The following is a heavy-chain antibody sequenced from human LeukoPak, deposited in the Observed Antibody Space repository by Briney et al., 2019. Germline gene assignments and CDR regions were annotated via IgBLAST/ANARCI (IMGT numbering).Heavy chain of an antibody. Sequence: SETLSLTCTVSGGSISSGSYYLRWIRQPAGKGLEWIGRIYTSGSTHYNPSLKSRVNISVDTSKNQFSLNLNPVTPADTAVYYCARAVGSSESNWFDRWGQGTLATVSS. J-gene: IGHJ5*02. CDR1: GGSISSGSYY. V-gene: IGHV4-61*02. D-gene: IGHD6-19*01. CDR2: IYTSGST. CDR3: ARAVGSSESNWFDR.